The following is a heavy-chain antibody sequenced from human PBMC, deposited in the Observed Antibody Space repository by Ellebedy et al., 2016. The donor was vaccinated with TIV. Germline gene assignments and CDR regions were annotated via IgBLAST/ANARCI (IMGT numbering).Heavy chain of an antibody. CDR1: GDTFNSYA. CDR3: ARVGASSGWPPDAFHL. J-gene: IGHJ3*01. CDR2: IIPIFGTA. V-gene: IGHV1-69*13. D-gene: IGHD6-19*01. Sequence: AASVKVSCKASGDTFNSYAISWVRQAPGQGLEWMGGIIPIFGTANYAQKFQGRVTITADESTSTAYMELSSLRSEDTAVYYCARVGASSGWPPDAFHLWGQGTMVTVSS.